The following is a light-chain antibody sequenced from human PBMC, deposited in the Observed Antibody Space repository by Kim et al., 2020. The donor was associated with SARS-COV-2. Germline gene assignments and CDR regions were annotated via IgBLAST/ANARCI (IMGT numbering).Light chain of an antibody. CDR1: QSVSSSY. Sequence: EIVLTQSPGTLSLSPGERATLSCRASQSVSSSYLAWYQQKPGQAPRLLIYGASSRATGIPDRFSGSGSGTDFTFTISRLEPEDFAVYYCQQYGSAPPYSFGQGTKLE. CDR2: GAS. J-gene: IGKJ2*03. V-gene: IGKV3-20*01. CDR3: QQYGSAPPYS.